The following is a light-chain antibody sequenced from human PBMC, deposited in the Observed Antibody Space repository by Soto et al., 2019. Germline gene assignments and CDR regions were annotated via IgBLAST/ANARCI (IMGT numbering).Light chain of an antibody. CDR1: QGISNS. J-gene: IGKJ4*01. CDR3: LQYNSYPFT. V-gene: IGKV1-17*03. Sequence: DIQMTQSPSAMSASLGDRVTITCRASQGISNSLAWFQQKPRKVPKRLIYGASTLQSGAPSRFSGSASGAAFTLTISSLQPEDFATYYCLQYNSYPFTFGGGTKVDIK. CDR2: GAS.